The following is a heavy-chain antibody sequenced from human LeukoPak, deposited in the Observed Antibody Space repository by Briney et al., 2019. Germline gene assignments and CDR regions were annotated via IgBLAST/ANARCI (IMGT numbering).Heavy chain of an antibody. J-gene: IGHJ3*01. V-gene: IGHV3-21*01. CDR3: ARDSVEMATID. CDR2: ISSSSSCI. CDR1: GFTFSSYS. Sequence: GGSLRLSCAASGFTFSSYSMNWVRQAPGKGLEWVSSISSSSSCIYYADSVKGRFTISRDNAKNSLYLQMNSLRAEDTAVYYCARDSVEMATIDWGQGTMVTVSS. D-gene: IGHD5-24*01.